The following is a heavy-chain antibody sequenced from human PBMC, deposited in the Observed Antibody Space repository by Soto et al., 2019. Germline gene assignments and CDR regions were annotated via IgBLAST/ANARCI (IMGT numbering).Heavy chain of an antibody. CDR1: GGTFSSYA. D-gene: IGHD3-22*01. J-gene: IGHJ6*02. Sequence: QVQLVQSGAEVNKPRSSVKISCKASGGTFSSYAISWVRQAPGQGLEWMGGIIPIFDTADYAQKFQGRVMITADESTKTAYMELSSLRSEDTAVYYCAGHSSGVPGYYYGMDVWGQATTVNAAS. CDR3: AGHSSGVPGYYYGMDV. V-gene: IGHV1-69*12. CDR2: IIPIFDTA.